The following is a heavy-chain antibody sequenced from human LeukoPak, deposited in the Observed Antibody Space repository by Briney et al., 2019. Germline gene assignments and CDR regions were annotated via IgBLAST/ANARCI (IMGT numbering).Heavy chain of an antibody. CDR1: GFTFSNYE. CDR3: AKDISGGLWFGGFDYFDY. D-gene: IGHD3-10*01. Sequence: GGSLRLSCTASGFTFSNYEMNWVRQAPGKGLEWVSAISGSGGSTYYADSVKGRFTISRDNSKNTLYLQMNSLRAEDTAVYYCAKDISGGLWFGGFDYFDYWGQGTLVTVSS. V-gene: IGHV3-23*01. J-gene: IGHJ4*02. CDR2: ISGSGGST.